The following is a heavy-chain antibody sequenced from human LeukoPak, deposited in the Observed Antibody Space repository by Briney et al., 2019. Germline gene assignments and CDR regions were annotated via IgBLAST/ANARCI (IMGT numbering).Heavy chain of an antibody. J-gene: IGHJ4*02. Sequence: SETLSLTCTVSGSMYNYYWSWIRPPPGKGLEWIGYIHYSGSTNYNPSLKSRVTMPLDTSNNQVSLKLNSVTAADTAVYYCARHISSGGTYAHFDYWGQGTLVTVSS. D-gene: IGHD1-26*01. V-gene: IGHV4-59*08. CDR2: IHYSGST. CDR1: GSMYNYY. CDR3: ARHISSGGTYAHFDY.